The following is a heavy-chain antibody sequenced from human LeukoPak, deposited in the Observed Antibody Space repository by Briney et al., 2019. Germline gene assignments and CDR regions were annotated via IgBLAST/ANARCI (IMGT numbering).Heavy chain of an antibody. CDR3: VKDWGEYYGSGSYYNGDY. CDR1: GFTFSSYG. J-gene: IGHJ4*02. D-gene: IGHD3-10*01. Sequence: GRSLRLSCAASGFTFSSYGMHWVRQAPGKGLEWVAVISYDGSNKYYAESVKGRFTISRDNSKNTLYLQMNSLRAEDTAVYYCVKDWGEYYGSGSYYNGDYWGQGTLVTVSS. V-gene: IGHV3-30*18. CDR2: ISYDGSNK.